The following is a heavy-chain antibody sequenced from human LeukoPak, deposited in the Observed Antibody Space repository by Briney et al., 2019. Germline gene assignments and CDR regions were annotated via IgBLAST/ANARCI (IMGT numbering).Heavy chain of an antibody. V-gene: IGHV3-23*01. Sequence: GGSLRLSCAASGFTFSSYAMSWVRQPPGKGLEWVSAISGSGGSTYYADSVKGRFTISRDNSKNTLYLQMNSLRAEDTAVYYCARALEVTAIFDYWGQGTLVTVSS. CDR2: ISGSGGST. CDR1: GFTFSSYA. D-gene: IGHD2-21*02. CDR3: ARALEVTAIFDY. J-gene: IGHJ4*02.